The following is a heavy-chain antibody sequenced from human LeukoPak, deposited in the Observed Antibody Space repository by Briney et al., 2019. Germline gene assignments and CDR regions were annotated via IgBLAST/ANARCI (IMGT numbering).Heavy chain of an antibody. CDR1: GVSFSGYN. J-gene: IGHJ4*02. Sequence: SETLSLTGAGYGVSFSGYNWSWNRNPPGKGLEWRREINHSGSTNYNPSHKRRVTISVDTSKHKFSLKLSSVSAADTAVYYCATYDSSGSYRYFDYWGQGTLVTVSS. CDR3: ATYDSSGSYRYFDY. V-gene: IGHV4-34*01. D-gene: IGHD3-22*01. CDR2: INHSGST.